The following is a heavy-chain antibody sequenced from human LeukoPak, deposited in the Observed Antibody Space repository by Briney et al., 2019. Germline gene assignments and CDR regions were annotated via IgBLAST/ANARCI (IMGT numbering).Heavy chain of an antibody. V-gene: IGHV3-33*06. Sequence: PGGSLRLSCAASGFTFSSYGMHWVRQAPGKGLEWVSVIWYDGSNKYYADSVKGRFTISRDNSKNTLYLQMNSLRAEDTAVYYCAKEGCSAFYYFDYWGQGTLVTVSS. CDR1: GFTFSSYG. D-gene: IGHD2-15*01. CDR3: AKEGCSAFYYFDY. J-gene: IGHJ4*02. CDR2: IWYDGSNK.